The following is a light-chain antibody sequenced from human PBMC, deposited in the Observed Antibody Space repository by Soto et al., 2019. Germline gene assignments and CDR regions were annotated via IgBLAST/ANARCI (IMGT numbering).Light chain of an antibody. CDR3: QQRSNWPLT. J-gene: IGKJ4*01. CDR2: DAS. Sequence: EIVLTQSPATLSLSPGERATLSCRASQSVSTYLAWYQQKPGQAPRILIYDASNRAAGIPARFSGRGSGTDFTLTISSLEPEDFAVYYCQQRSNWPLTFGGGTKVEIK. V-gene: IGKV3-11*01. CDR1: QSVSTY.